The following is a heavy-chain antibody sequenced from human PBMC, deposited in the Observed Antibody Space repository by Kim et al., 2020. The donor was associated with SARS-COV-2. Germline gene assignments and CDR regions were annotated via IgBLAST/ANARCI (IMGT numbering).Heavy chain of an antibody. V-gene: IGHV1-69*13. CDR3: ARGGGLNRGDIVVVVAATDDAFDI. CDR1: GGTFSSYA. D-gene: IGHD2-15*01. Sequence: SVKVSCKASGGTFSSYAISWVRQAPGQGLEWMGGIIPIFGTANYAQKFQGRVTITADESTSTAYMELSSLRSEDTAVYYCARGGGLNRGDIVVVVAATDDAFDIWGQGTMVTVSS. J-gene: IGHJ3*02. CDR2: IIPIFGTA.